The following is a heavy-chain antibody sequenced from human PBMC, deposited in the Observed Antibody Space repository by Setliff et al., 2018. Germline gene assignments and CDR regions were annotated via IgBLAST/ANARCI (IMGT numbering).Heavy chain of an antibody. Sequence: KASETLSLTCSVSGVSLTSSHFYWSWIRQRPGKGLEWIGKIDYRGSTRYNPSLETRVSMSVDTSKNQFSLRLTSVTDADTAVYYCAMDQGVVWGKGTTVTVSS. CDR3: AMDQGVV. CDR1: GVSLTSSHFY. D-gene: IGHD2-2*03. CDR2: IDYRGST. J-gene: IGHJ6*04. V-gene: IGHV4-31*03.